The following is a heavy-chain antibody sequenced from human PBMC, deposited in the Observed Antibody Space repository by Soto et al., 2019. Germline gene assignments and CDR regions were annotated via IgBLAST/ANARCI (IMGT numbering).Heavy chain of an antibody. D-gene: IGHD3-3*01. Sequence: GGSLRLSCAASGFTFSSYAMSWVRQAPGKGLEWVSAISGSGGSTYYADSVKGRFTISRDNSKNTLYLQMNSLRAEEMAVYYCAKGSSRITIFGMVYGMDVWVQGTTVTVSS. CDR3: AKGSSRITIFGMVYGMDV. CDR2: ISGSGGST. J-gene: IGHJ6*02. V-gene: IGHV3-23*01. CDR1: GFTFSSYA.